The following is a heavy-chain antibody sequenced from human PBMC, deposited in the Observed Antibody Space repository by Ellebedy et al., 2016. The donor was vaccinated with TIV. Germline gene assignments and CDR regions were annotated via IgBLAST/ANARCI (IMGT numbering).Heavy chain of an antibody. CDR3: ARDPGYCKSTSCYNLDFFDF. V-gene: IGHV1-2*02. Sequence: ASVKVSCKASGYSFIGYYLHWVRQAPGQGFEWMGWINPNTGGTEYAQKFQDRVKMTRDTSLTTAYMELSSLRPDDGAVYFCARDPGYCKSTSCYNLDFFDFWGQGTLVTVSS. CDR2: INPNTGGT. D-gene: IGHD2-2*02. J-gene: IGHJ4*02. CDR1: GYSFIGYY.